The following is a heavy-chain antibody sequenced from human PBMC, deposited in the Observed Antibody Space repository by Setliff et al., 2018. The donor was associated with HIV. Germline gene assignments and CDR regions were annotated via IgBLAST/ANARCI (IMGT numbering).Heavy chain of an antibody. CDR3: AREPSGSGNYFYFDY. J-gene: IGHJ4*02. Sequence: ASVKVSCKASGYTFTSYGISWVRQAPGQGLEWMGWISTYSDETSYAQKLQGRVTMTTDTSTSTAYMELSSLRSEDTAVYYCAREPSGSGNYFYFDYWGQGTLVTVSS. D-gene: IGHD1-26*01. CDR1: GYTFTSYG. V-gene: IGHV1-18*01. CDR2: ISTYSDET.